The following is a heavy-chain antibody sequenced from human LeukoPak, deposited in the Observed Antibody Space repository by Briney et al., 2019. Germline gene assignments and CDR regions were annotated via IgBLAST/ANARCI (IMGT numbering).Heavy chain of an antibody. CDR2: IYYSGST. D-gene: IGHD3-22*01. CDR3: ARSPRSYYYDSSGYLRIFFDY. V-gene: IGHV4-59*08. J-gene: IGHJ4*02. CDR1: GGSISSYY. Sequence: SETLSLTCTVSGGSISSYYWSWIRQPPGKGLEWIGYIYYSGSTNYNPSLKSRVTISVDTSKNQFSLKLSSVTAADTAVYYCARSPRSYYYDSSGYLRIFFDYWGQGTPVTVSS.